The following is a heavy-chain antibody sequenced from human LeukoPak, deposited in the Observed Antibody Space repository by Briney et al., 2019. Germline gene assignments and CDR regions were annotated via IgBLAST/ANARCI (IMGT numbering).Heavy chain of an antibody. CDR3: ASAHSGWFGGYYYGMDV. V-gene: IGHV1-69*13. J-gene: IGHJ6*02. D-gene: IGHD6-19*01. CDR1: GYTFTSYA. Sequence: ASVKVSCKASGYTFTSYAISWVRQAPGQGLEWMGGIIPIFGTANYAQKFQGRVTITADESTSTAYMELSSLRSEDTAVYYCASAHSGWFGGYYYGMDVWGQGTTVTVSS. CDR2: IIPIFGTA.